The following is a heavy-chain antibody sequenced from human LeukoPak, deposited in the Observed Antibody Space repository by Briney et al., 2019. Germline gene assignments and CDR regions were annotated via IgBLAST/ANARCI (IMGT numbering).Heavy chain of an antibody. CDR2: IYYSGST. J-gene: IGHJ5*02. V-gene: IGHV4-31*03. CDR3: ARCYSNYAGGYTWFDP. CDR1: GGSISSGGYY. Sequence: SQTLSLTCTVSGGSISSGGYYWSWIRQHPGKGLEWIGYIYYSGSTYYNPSLKSRVTISVDTSKNQFSLKLSSVTAADTAVYYCARCYSNYAGGYTWFDPWGQGTLVTVSS. D-gene: IGHD4-11*01.